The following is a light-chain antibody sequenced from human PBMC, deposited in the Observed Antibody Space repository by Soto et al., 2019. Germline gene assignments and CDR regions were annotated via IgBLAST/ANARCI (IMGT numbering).Light chain of an antibody. V-gene: IGKV3-15*01. CDR1: ESVTSS. CDR2: AAS. CDR3: QQYNIWPLWT. Sequence: VMSQSPATLSVSPGDRETLYCRASESVTSSLAWYQQKPGQPPRLLIYAASTRATDVPARFSGGGSETELTLTISSLQSEDFAVYFCQQYNIWPLWTFGQGTKVDIK. J-gene: IGKJ1*01.